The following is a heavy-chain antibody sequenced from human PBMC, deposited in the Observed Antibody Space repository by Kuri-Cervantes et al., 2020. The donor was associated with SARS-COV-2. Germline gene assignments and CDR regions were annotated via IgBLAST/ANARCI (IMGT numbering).Heavy chain of an antibody. CDR3: ARDRRGATRPGAFDI. D-gene: IGHD3-10*01. J-gene: IGHJ3*02. CDR2: IYPGDSDT. V-gene: IGHV5-51*01. Sequence: KVSCKGSGYSFTSYWIGWARQMPGKGLEWMGIIYPGDSDTRYSPSFQGQVTISADKSISTAYLQWSSLKASDTAMYYCARDRRGATRPGAFDIWGQGTMVTVSS. CDR1: GYSFTSYW.